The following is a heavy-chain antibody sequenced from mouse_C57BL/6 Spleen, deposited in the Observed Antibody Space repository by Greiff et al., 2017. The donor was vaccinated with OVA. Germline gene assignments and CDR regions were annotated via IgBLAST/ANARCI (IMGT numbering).Heavy chain of an antibody. CDR2: FHPYNDDT. CDR3: ARRGSNHYYAMDY. CDR1: GYTFTTYP. J-gene: IGHJ4*01. V-gene: IGHV1-47*01. D-gene: IGHD1-1*01. Sequence: VQLQESGAELVKPGASVKMSCKASGYTFTTYPIEWMKQNHGKSLEWIGNFHPYNDDTKYNEKFKGKATLTVEKSSSTVYLELSRLTSDDSAVYYCARRGSNHYYAMDYWGQGTSVTVSS.